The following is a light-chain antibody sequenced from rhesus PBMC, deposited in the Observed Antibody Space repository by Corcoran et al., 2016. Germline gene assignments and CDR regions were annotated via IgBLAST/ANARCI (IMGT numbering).Light chain of an antibody. CDR3: MQTLQTPFT. CDR1: QSLLDSDGYTH. J-gene: IGKJ3*01. CDR2: LGS. Sequence: DIVMTQTPLSLPVTPGEPASISCRSSQSLLDSDGYTHLHWYLQKPGQSPQLLISLGSNRASGVPDMCSGSGSGTDFTLKISRVEAEDVGVYYCMQTLQTPFTFGPGTKLDIK. V-gene: IGKV2-78*01.